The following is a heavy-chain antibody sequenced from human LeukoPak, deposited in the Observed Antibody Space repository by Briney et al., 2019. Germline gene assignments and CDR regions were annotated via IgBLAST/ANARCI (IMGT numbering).Heavy chain of an antibody. CDR1: GFTVSSNY. CDR3: ARETHYYMDV. Sequence: GGSLRLSCAASGFTVSSNYMSWVRQAPGRGLEWVSVIYSGGSTYYADSVKGRFTISRDNSKNTLYLQMNSLRAEDTAVYYCARETHYYMDVWGKGTTVTVSS. J-gene: IGHJ6*03. V-gene: IGHV3-53*01. CDR2: IYSGGST.